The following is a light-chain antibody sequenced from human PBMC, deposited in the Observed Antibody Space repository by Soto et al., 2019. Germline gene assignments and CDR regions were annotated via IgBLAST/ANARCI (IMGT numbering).Light chain of an antibody. CDR2: DAS. V-gene: IGKV1-5*01. CDR1: QSISSW. J-gene: IGKJ2*01. Sequence: DIQMTQSPSTLSASVGDRVTITCRASQSISSWLAWYQQKPGKAPKLLIYDASSLESGVPSRFSGSGSGTEFTLTISILQPDYFATYYCQHYNSYSAMYTFGQGTKLEIK. CDR3: QHYNSYSAMYT.